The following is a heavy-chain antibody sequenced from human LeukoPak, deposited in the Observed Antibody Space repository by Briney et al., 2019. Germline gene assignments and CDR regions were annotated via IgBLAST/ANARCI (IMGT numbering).Heavy chain of an antibody. D-gene: IGHD2-2*01. CDR2: FDPEDGET. CDR3: ATDILTLSPIQTRGWFDP. Sequence: ASVKLSCKVSGYTLTELSMHCVRQAPGKGLEWMGGFDPEDGETIYAQKFQGRVTMTEDTSTDTAYMELSSLRSEDTAVYYCATDILTLSPIQTRGWFDPWGQGTLVTVSS. CDR1: GYTLTELS. V-gene: IGHV1-24*01. J-gene: IGHJ5*02.